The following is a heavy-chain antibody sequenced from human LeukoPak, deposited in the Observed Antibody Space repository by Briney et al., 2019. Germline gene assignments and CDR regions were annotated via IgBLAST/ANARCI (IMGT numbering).Heavy chain of an antibody. CDR1: GGSISRYY. D-gene: IGHD1-14*01. Sequence: SETLSLTCTVSGGSISRYYWSWIRQPAGKGLEWIGRIYSSGSTNYNPSLKSRVTMSVDTSKNQVSLRLSSVTAADTAVYYCARHGTISSESYFDYWGQGALVTVSS. V-gene: IGHV4-4*07. J-gene: IGHJ4*02. CDR2: IYSSGST. CDR3: ARHGTISSESYFDY.